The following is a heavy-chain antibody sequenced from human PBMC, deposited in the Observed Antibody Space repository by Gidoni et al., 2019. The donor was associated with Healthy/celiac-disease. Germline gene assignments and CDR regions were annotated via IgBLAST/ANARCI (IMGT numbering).Heavy chain of an antibody. D-gene: IGHD6-19*01. CDR3: ARDSPQAVAGILGGSYFDY. Sequence: EVQLVESGGGVVRPGGSLRLSCAASGFTFDDYGMRWVRQAPGKGLEWVSGINWNGGSTGYADSVKGRFTISRDNAKNSLYLQMNSLRAEDTALYYCARDSPQAVAGILGGSYFDYWGQGTLVTVSS. CDR1: GFTFDDYG. CDR2: INWNGGST. V-gene: IGHV3-20*04. J-gene: IGHJ4*02.